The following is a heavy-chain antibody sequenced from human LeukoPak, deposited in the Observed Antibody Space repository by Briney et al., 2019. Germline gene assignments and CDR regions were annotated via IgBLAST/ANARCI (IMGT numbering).Heavy chain of an antibody. CDR3: ARDLVTVTKGFDI. J-gene: IGHJ3*02. Sequence: WTWIRQPPGKGLEWIGYISYIGSTNYNPSLKSRVTISIDTSRNQFSLRLSSVTAADTAVYYCARDLVTVTKGFDIWGQGTMVSDSS. D-gene: IGHD4-17*01. CDR2: ISYIGST. V-gene: IGHV4-59*01.